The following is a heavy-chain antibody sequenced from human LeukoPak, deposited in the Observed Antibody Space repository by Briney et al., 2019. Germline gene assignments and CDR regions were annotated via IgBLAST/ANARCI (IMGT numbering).Heavy chain of an antibody. CDR2: ISAYNGNT. V-gene: IGHV1-18*01. Sequence: ASVKVSCKASGYTFTSYAMHWVRQAPGQRLEWMGWISAYNGNTNYAQKLQGRVTMTTDTSTSTAYMELRSLRSDDTAVYYCARIAGVPAAYTHRDYYYYMDVWGKGTTVTVSS. CDR1: GYTFTSYA. CDR3: ARIAGVPAAYTHRDYYYYMDV. J-gene: IGHJ6*03. D-gene: IGHD2-2*01.